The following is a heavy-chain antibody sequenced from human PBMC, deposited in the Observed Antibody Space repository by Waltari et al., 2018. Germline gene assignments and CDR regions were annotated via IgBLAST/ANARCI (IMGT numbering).Heavy chain of an antibody. D-gene: IGHD3-9*01. Sequence: QVQLVDSGGDLVRPGGSLTLSCAASGFSLTNYYMSWIRQAPGKGLEWISYIATTSKTKNADAVKGRFTISRDNANNAMYLHMNNVRVEDTAVYFCARAYGSTGDFDLWDQGTLVTVSS. V-gene: IGHV3-11*06. CDR2: IATTSKT. CDR3: ARAYGSTGDFDL. CDR1: GFSLTNYY. J-gene: IGHJ4*02.